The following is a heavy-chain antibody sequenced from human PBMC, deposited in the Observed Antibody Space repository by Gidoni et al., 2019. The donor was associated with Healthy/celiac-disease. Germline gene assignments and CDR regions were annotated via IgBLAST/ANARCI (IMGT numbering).Heavy chain of an antibody. V-gene: IGHV4-4*07. CDR2: IYTSGST. J-gene: IGHJ6*02. CDR3: ARDSVGAMDYYYYGMDV. CDR1: GVSISSYY. Sequence: QVQLQESGPGLVKPSETLPLTCTVSGVSISSYYWSWIRQPAGKGLEWIGRIYTSGSTNYNPSLKSRVTMSVDTSKNQFSLKLSSVTAADTAVYYCARDSVGAMDYYYYGMDVWGQGTTVTVSS. D-gene: IGHD1-26*01.